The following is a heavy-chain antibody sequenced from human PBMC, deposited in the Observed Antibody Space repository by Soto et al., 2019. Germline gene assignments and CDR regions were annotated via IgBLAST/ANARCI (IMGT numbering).Heavy chain of an antibody. CDR2: ISGSGGST. J-gene: IGHJ5*02. D-gene: IGHD5-12*01. Sequence: GGSLRLSCAASGFTFSSYAMSWVRQAPGKGLEWVSAISGSGGSTYYADSVKGRFTISRDNSKNTLYLQMNSLRAEDTAVYYCAKDEGDEMATQMGNWFDPWGQGTLVTVSS. CDR1: GFTFSSYA. V-gene: IGHV3-23*01. CDR3: AKDEGDEMATQMGNWFDP.